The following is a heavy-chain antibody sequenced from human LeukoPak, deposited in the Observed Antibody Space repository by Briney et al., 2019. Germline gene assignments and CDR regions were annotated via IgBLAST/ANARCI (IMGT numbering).Heavy chain of an antibody. V-gene: IGHV3-48*03. CDR1: GFIFSSYE. D-gene: IGHD3-10*01. CDR3: ARDTRFGDSEGAFDI. J-gene: IGHJ3*02. CDR2: ISSSGRTM. Sequence: GGSLRLSCAASGFIFSSYEMSWVRQAPGKGLEWVSYISSSGRTMYYADSVKGRFTISRDNAKNSLYLQMNSLRAEDTAVYYCARDTRFGDSEGAFDIWGQGTMVTVSS.